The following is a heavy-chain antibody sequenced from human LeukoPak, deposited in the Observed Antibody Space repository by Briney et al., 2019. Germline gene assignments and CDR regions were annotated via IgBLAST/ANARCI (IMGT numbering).Heavy chain of an antibody. Sequence: SETLSLTCDVYGGSFSGYYWSWIRQPPGKGLEWIGEINHSGSTNYNPSLKSRVTISVDTSKNQFSLKLSSVTAADTAVYYCARGWGIATALDYWGQGTLVTVSS. D-gene: IGHD6-13*01. CDR1: GGSFSGYY. CDR2: INHSGST. J-gene: IGHJ4*02. V-gene: IGHV4-34*01. CDR3: ARGWGIATALDY.